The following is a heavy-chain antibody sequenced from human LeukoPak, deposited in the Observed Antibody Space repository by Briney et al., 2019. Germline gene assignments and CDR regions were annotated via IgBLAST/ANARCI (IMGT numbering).Heavy chain of an antibody. Sequence: PRGSLRLSCVASGFDVNDNFMIWVRQAPGQGLEWISIIYASGGAYHSESVKGRFSAFRDTSKNTIFLQMNNLRADDTAMYYCVRRRDYWGQGTLVTVSS. J-gene: IGHJ4*02. CDR3: VRRRDY. CDR2: IYASGGA. CDR1: GFDVNDNF. V-gene: IGHV3-53*01.